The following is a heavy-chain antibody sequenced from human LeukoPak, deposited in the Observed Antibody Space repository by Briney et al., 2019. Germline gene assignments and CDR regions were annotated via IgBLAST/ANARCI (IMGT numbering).Heavy chain of an antibody. CDR2: IYHSGST. J-gene: IGHJ4*02. CDR3: ARQGWSSASGYYFDY. D-gene: IGHD6-19*01. CDR1: GYSISSGYY. Sequence: PSETLSLTCAVSGYSISSGYYWGWIRQPPGKGLEWIGSIYHSGSTYYNPSLKSRVTISVDTSKNQFSLKLSSVTAADTAVYYCARQGWSSASGYYFDYWGQGTLVTVSS. V-gene: IGHV4-38-2*01.